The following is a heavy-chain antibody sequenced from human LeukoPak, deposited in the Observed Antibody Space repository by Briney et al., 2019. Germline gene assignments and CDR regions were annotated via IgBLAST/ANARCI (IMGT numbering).Heavy chain of an antibody. V-gene: IGHV3-30-3*02. CDR1: GFSFHYYA. J-gene: IGHJ4*02. Sequence: GGSLRLSCAASGFSFHYYAMHWVRQAPGKGLEWVAVISYDGTNEYYADSVKGRLTISRDNSKNTLYLQMNSLRAEDTAVYYCAKMGTMVRGVIHYWGQGTLVTVSS. CDR2: ISYDGTNE. D-gene: IGHD3-10*01. CDR3: AKMGTMVRGVIHY.